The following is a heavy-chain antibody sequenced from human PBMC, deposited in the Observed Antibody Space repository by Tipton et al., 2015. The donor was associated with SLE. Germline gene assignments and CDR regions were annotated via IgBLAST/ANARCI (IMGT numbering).Heavy chain of an antibody. Sequence: TLSLTCTVSGGSINGHYWSWIRQPPGKPLEWIGYIHDNGNTDYNPSLKSRLTISFDRSKRQFSLNLSSVTAADTAVYFCARAGESVGGVIPYYWGQGTLVTVSS. D-gene: IGHD3-16*02. CDR1: GGSINGHY. V-gene: IGHV4-59*11. CDR3: ARAGESVGGVIPYY. J-gene: IGHJ4*02. CDR2: IHDNGNT.